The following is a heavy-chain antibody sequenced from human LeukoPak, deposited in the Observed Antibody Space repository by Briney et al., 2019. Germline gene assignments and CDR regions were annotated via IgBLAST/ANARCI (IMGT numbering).Heavy chain of an antibody. V-gene: IGHV1-8*03. Sequence: ASVKVSCEASGYTFTSYDINWVRQATGQGLEWMGWMNPNSGNTGYAQKFQGRVTITRNTSISTAYMELSSLRSEDTAVYYCARNYDSSGTDAFDIWGQGTMVTVSS. J-gene: IGHJ3*02. CDR3: ARNYDSSGTDAFDI. D-gene: IGHD3-22*01. CDR1: GYTFTSYD. CDR2: MNPNSGNT.